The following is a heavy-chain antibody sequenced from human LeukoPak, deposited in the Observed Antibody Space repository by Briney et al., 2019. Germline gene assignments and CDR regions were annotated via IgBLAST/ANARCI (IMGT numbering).Heavy chain of an antibody. D-gene: IGHD6-19*01. V-gene: IGHV3-7*01. J-gene: IGHJ4*02. Sequence: PGGSLRLSCVASGFTFSSYWMTCVREAPGEGLEWVANIKEDGSIQYYLDSVRGRFTISRDNAKTSVYLQLNSLRADDTAVYYCARDVWTGVAVSDYWGQGTLVTVSS. CDR1: GFTFSSYW. CDR3: ARDVWTGVAVSDY. CDR2: IKEDGSIQ.